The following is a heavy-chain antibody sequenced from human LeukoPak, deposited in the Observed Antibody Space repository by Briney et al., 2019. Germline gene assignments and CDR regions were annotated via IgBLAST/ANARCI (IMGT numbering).Heavy chain of an antibody. CDR2: IYSGGST. Sequence: GGSLRPSCAASGFTFSSFAMIWVRQAPGKGLEWVSVIYSGGSTYYADSVKGRFTISRDNSKNTLYLQMNSLRAEDTAVYYCARHRGGDYYGSGSYWKNYYYYYYMDVWGKGTTVTISS. CDR3: ARHRGGDYYGSGSYWKNYYYYYYMDV. D-gene: IGHD3-10*01. CDR1: GFTFSSFA. J-gene: IGHJ6*03. V-gene: IGHV3-66*04.